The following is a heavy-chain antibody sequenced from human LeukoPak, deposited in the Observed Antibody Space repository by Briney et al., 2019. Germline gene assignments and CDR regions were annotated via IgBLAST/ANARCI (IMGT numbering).Heavy chain of an antibody. Sequence: GGSLRLPCAASGFTFSNYWMHWVRQAPGKGLVWVSRINTDGSNTNYADSVKGRFTISRDNSKNTLYLQMNSLRAEDTAVYYCAKDLLYSDVWGSYRPNPLDYWGQGTLVTVSS. V-gene: IGHV3-74*01. CDR3: AKDLLYSDVWGSYRPNPLDY. CDR2: INTDGSNT. J-gene: IGHJ4*02. D-gene: IGHD3-16*02. CDR1: GFTFSNYW.